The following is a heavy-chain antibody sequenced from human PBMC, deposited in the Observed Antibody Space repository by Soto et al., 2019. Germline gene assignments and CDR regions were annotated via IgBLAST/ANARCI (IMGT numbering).Heavy chain of an antibody. Sequence: PSETLSLTCTVSGGSISSYYWSWIRQPPGKGLEWIGYIYYSGSTYYNPSLKSRVTISVDTSKNQFSLKLSSVTAADTAVYYCARHEGLENLDYWGQGTLVTVSS. CDR2: IYYSGST. CDR1: GGSISSYY. CDR3: ARHEGLENLDY. D-gene: IGHD1-1*01. J-gene: IGHJ4*02. V-gene: IGHV4-59*04.